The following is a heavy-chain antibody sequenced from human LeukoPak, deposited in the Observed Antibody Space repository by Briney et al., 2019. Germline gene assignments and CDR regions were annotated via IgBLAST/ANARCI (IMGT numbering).Heavy chain of an antibody. CDR3: TRDQTPYY. CDR1: GFTFGDCA. Sequence: GGSLRLSCTASGFTFGDCAMTWVRQAPGKGLEWVGFIASETYGGTAEYAASVKGRFTISRDDSKSIAYLQMNSLKTEDTAVYYCTRDQTPYYWGQGTLVTVSS. CDR2: IASETYGGTA. J-gene: IGHJ4*02. V-gene: IGHV3-49*04.